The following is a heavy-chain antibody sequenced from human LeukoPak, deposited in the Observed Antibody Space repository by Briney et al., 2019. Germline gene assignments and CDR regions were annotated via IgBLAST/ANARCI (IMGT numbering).Heavy chain of an antibody. CDR1: GGTFSSCT. CDR2: IVPILGMA. J-gene: IGHJ4*02. Sequence: ASVKPCCKAAGGTFSSCTISWVWQAPGQGLEWMGRIVPILGMANYAQEFQGRVTITADKSPSTAYMELSSLRSEDTAVYYCARAHHFGQFDYWGKGTLVTASS. V-gene: IGHV1-69*02. CDR3: ARAHHFGQFDY. D-gene: IGHD3/OR15-3a*01.